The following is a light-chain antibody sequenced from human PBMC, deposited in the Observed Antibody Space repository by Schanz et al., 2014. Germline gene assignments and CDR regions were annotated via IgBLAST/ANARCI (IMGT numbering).Light chain of an antibody. CDR3: CSYAGRPWV. J-gene: IGLJ3*02. CDR2: DVN. Sequence: QSALTQPASVSGSPGQSITISCTGTSSDVGGYNYVSWYQQLPGKAPKLMIYDVNNRPSGVSNRFSGSKSGNTASLTISGLQAEDEADYYCCSYAGRPWVFGGGTKLTVL. CDR1: SSDVGGYNY. V-gene: IGLV2-14*03.